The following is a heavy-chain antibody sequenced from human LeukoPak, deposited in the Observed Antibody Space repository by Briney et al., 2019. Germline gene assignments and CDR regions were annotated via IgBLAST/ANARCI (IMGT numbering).Heavy chain of an antibody. CDR1: GFTFSSYA. CDR3: ARGSYIAARLNYYYGMDV. J-gene: IGHJ6*02. D-gene: IGHD6-6*01. Sequence: PGGSLRLSCAASGFTFSSYAMHWVRQAPGKGLEWVAVISYDGSNKYYADSVKGRFTISRDDSKNTLYLQMNSLRAEDTAVYYCARGSYIAARLNYYYGMDVWGQGTTVTVSS. CDR2: ISYDGSNK. V-gene: IGHV3-30-3*01.